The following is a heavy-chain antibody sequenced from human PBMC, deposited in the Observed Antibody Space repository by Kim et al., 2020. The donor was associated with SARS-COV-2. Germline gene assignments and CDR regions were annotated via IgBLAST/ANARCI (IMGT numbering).Heavy chain of an antibody. CDR1: GYTFTGYY. J-gene: IGHJ5*02. Sequence: ASVKVSCKASGYTFTGYYMHWVRQAPGQGLEWMGWINPNSGGTNYAQKFQGRVTMTRDTSISTAYMELSRLRSDDTAVYYCARGGITMVRGVGQFDPWGQGTLVTVSS. D-gene: IGHD3-10*01. V-gene: IGHV1-2*02. CDR2: INPNSGGT. CDR3: ARGGITMVRGVGQFDP.